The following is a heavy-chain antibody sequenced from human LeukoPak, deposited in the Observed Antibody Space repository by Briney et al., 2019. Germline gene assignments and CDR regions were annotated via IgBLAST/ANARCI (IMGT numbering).Heavy chain of an antibody. CDR2: INWNGGST. V-gene: IGHV3-20*04. CDR3: ARAQEKYYYDSSGYRFDP. D-gene: IGHD3-22*01. CDR1: GFTFDDYG. Sequence: GESLRLSCAASGFTFDDYGMSWVRQAPGKGLEWVSGINWNGGSTGYADSVKGRFTISRDNAKNSLYLQMNSLRAEDTALYYCARAQEKYYYDSSGYRFDPWGQGTLVTVSS. J-gene: IGHJ5*02.